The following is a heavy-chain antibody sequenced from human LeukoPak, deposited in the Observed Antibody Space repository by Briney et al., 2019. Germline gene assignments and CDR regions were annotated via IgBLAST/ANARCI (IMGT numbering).Heavy chain of an antibody. D-gene: IGHD3-10*01. CDR1: GFTFRSYA. Sequence: GGSLRLSCAPSGFTFRSYAMSWVRQAPGKGRRWVSAIGGGGGITSYAASWKGRFPISRENSKNTLYMQMNSLRAEDTAVYYCARHKDGSGSYYSPLYYYYYGMDVWGQGTTVTVSS. V-gene: IGHV3-23*01. CDR3: ARHKDGSGSYYSPLYYYYYGMDV. CDR2: IGGGGGIT. J-gene: IGHJ6*02.